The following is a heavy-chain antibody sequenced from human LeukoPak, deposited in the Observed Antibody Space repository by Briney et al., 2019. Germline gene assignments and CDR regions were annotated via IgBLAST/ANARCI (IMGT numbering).Heavy chain of an antibody. CDR2: IYTSGST. CDR3: ARGQWFGELLAFDY. J-gene: IGHJ4*02. D-gene: IGHD3-10*01. CDR1: GGSISSYY. Sequence: SETLSLTCTVSGGSISSYYWSWIRQPAGKGLVWIGRIYTSGSTNYNPSLKSRVTMSVDTSKNQFSLKLSSVTAADTAVYYCARGQWFGELLAFDYWGQGTLVTVSS. V-gene: IGHV4-4*07.